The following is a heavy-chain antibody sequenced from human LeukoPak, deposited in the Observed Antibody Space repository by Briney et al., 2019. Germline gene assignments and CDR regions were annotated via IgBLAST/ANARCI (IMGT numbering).Heavy chain of an antibody. J-gene: IGHJ4*02. CDR2: IDPSDSYT. D-gene: IGHD2-2*02. CDR3: ARHGVGYCSSTSCYTGDY. Sequence: PGESLRISCKGSGYSFTSYWISWVRQMPGKDLEWMGRIDPSDSYTNYSPSFQGHVTISADKSISTAYLQWSGLKASDTAMYYCARHGVGYCSSTSCYTGDYRGQGTLVTVSS. V-gene: IGHV5-10-1*01. CDR1: GYSFTSYW.